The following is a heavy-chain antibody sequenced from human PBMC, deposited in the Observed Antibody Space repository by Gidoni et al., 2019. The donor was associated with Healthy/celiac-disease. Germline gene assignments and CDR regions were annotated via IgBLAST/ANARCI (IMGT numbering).Heavy chain of an antibody. Sequence: QLQLQESGSGLVKPSQTLSLTCAVSGGSISSGGYSWSWIRQPPGKGLEWIGYIYHSGSTYYNPSLKSRVTISVDRSKNQFSLKLSSVTAADTAVYYCARAVGAARPNWYFDLWGRGTLVTVSS. CDR1: GGSISSGGYS. J-gene: IGHJ2*01. V-gene: IGHV4-30-2*01. CDR2: IYHSGST. D-gene: IGHD6-6*01. CDR3: ARAVGAARPNWYFDL.